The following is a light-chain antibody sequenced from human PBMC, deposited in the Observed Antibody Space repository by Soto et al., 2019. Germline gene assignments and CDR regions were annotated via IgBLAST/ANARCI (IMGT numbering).Light chain of an antibody. J-gene: IGKJ1*01. CDR2: GAS. Sequence: EIVLTQSPGTLSLSPGERATLSCRASQSVSSSYLAWYQQKPGQAPRLLIYGASSRATGIPDRFSGSGSGTDFTLTISRLEPEEFAVYYCQQYGSSRTFGQG. CDR1: QSVSSSY. CDR3: QQYGSSRT. V-gene: IGKV3-20*01.